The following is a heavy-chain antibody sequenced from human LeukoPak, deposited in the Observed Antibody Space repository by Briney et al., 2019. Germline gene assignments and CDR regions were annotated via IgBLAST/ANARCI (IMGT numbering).Heavy chain of an antibody. V-gene: IGHV3-15*01. Sequence: GGSLRLSCAAFGFTFSNAWMNWVRQAPGKGLEWVGRIKSKIHGGTTDYAAPVKGRFTISRDDSKSTLYLQMNSLKIEDTAVYYCATEDGYNPYWGQGILVTVSS. CDR3: ATEDGYNPY. CDR1: GFTFSNAW. J-gene: IGHJ4*02. CDR2: IKSKIHGGTT. D-gene: IGHD5-24*01.